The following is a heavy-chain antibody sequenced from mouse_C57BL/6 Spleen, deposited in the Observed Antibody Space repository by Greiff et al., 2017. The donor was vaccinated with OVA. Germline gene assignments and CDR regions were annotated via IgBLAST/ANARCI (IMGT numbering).Heavy chain of an antibody. D-gene: IGHD1-1*01. Sequence: VQLQQSGAELVRPGASVKLSCTASGFNIKDYYMHWVKQRPEQGLEWIGRIDPEDGDTEYAPKFQGKATMTADTSSNTAYLQLSSLTSEDTAVYYWTTHTLYYYGSSSYAMDYWGQGTSVTVSS. CDR1: GFNIKDYY. J-gene: IGHJ4*01. CDR3: TTHTLYYYGSSSYAMDY. V-gene: IGHV14-1*01. CDR2: IDPEDGDT.